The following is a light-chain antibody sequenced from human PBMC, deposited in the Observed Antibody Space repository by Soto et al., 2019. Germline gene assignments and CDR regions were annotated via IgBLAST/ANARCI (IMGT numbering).Light chain of an antibody. CDR3: QHYGSSVIT. CDR2: GAS. CDR1: QTISSTY. Sequence: EIVLTHSPATLSLSPGEGVTLSCRASQTISSTYLAWYQQRPGRAPRVLIFGASSRATGIPDRFSGSGSGTEFTLTISRLEPDDSGVFYCQHYGSSVITFGRRTRLAI. V-gene: IGKV3-20*01. J-gene: IGKJ5*01.